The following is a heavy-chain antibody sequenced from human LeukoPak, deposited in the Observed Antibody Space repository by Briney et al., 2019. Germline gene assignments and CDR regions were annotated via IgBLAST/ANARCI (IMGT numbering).Heavy chain of an antibody. J-gene: IGHJ5*02. CDR1: GFTFSSYW. D-gene: IGHD2-2*01. V-gene: IGHV3-74*01. CDR2: INTDGSST. CDR3: ARDYQLLLSWFDP. Sequence: GGSLRLSCAASGFTFSSYWMHWVRQAPGKGLVWVSRINTDGSSTSYADSVKGRFTISRDNAKNTLYLQMNSPRAEDTAVYYCARDYQLLLSWFDPWGQGTLVTVSS.